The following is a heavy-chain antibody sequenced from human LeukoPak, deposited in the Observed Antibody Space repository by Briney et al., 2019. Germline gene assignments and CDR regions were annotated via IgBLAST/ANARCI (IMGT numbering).Heavy chain of an antibody. CDR3: ARGSTAMVTSADY. Sequence: QPGGSLRLSCAASGFTFSSYGMHWVRQAPGKGLEWVAVIWYDGSNKYYADSVKGRFTISRDNSKNTLYLQMNSLRAEDTAVHYCARGSTAMVTSADYWGQGTLVTVSS. D-gene: IGHD5-18*01. V-gene: IGHV3-33*01. CDR1: GFTFSSYG. CDR2: IWYDGSNK. J-gene: IGHJ4*02.